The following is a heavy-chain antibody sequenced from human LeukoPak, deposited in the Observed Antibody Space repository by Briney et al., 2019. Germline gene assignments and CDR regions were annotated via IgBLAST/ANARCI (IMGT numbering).Heavy chain of an antibody. Sequence: SETLFLTCAVYGGSFSTYYWNWIRQSPGKGLEWLGEINHTGTTNYNPSLKSRGTLSVDTSKNQFSLKLKSVTAADTAVYYCARGAADRNNYYYYIDVWGNGTTVTVSS. CDR1: GGSFSTYY. D-gene: IGHD1/OR15-1a*01. CDR2: INHTGTT. CDR3: ARGAADRNNYYYYIDV. V-gene: IGHV4-34*01. J-gene: IGHJ6*03.